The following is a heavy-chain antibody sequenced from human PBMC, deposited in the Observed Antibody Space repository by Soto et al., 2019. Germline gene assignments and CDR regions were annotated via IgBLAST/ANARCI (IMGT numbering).Heavy chain of an antibody. CDR2: INAGNGNT. CDR1: GYIFTSYV. CDR3: ARSAPPIDY. J-gene: IGHJ4*02. Sequence: QVQLVQSGAEVKKPGASVKVSCKASGYIFTSYVMEWVRQAPGQRLEWMGWINAGNGNTKYSQKFQGRVTITRDTSGNTAYMELSSLRSEDTAVYYCARSAPPIDYWGQGTLVTVSS. V-gene: IGHV1-3*01.